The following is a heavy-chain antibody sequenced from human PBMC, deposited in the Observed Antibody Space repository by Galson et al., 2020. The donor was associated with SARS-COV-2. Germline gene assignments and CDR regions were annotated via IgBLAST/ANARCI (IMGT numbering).Heavy chain of an antibody. CDR3: ARARSITIFGVVQAFDI. CDR1: GGPISSGGYY. CDR2: IYYSGST. D-gene: IGHD3-3*01. V-gene: IGHV4-31*03. J-gene: IGHJ3*02. Sequence: TSETLYLTCTVSGGPISSGGYYWSWIRQHPGKGLEWLGYIYYSGSTYYNPSPTSRVTISVDTSKNQFSLKLSSVTAADTAVYYCARARSITIFGVVQAFDIWGQGTMVTVSS.